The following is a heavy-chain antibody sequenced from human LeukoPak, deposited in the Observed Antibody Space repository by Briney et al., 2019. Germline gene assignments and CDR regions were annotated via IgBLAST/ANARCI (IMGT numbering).Heavy chain of an antibody. V-gene: IGHV3-23*01. CDR2: ITGTGGRGGI. J-gene: IGHJ4*02. D-gene: IGHD2-8*02. CDR1: GFTYANYA. Sequence: PGGSLRLSCVAFGFTYANYAMNWVRQAPGKRLEWVASITGTGGRGGIYYADSVKGRFTISRDNSKNTLFLQMSSLRAEDTAVYHCAKGDRGHCTGVKCYPFDYWGQGTVVTVSS. CDR3: AKGDRGHCTGVKCYPFDY.